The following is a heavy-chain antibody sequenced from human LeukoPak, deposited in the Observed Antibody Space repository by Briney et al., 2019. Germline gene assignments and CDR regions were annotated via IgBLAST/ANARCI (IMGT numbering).Heavy chain of an antibody. CDR3: AKHFCTGLDCSLFDS. J-gene: IGHJ4*02. V-gene: IGHV3-23*01. CDR2: IRSAVDTT. Sequence: GGSLRLSCAASGFTVSNNYMSWVRQAPGKGLEWVSGIRSAVDTTHYADSVKGRFIISRDNSKNTLSLQLNSLRPEDTALYYCAKHFCTGLDCSLFDSWGQGTLVTVSS. D-gene: IGHD3/OR15-3a*01. CDR1: GFTVSNNY.